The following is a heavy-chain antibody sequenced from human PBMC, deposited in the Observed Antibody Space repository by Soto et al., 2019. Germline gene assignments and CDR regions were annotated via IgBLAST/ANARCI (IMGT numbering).Heavy chain of an antibody. V-gene: IGHV1-69*01. Sequence: VKVSCKASGGTFSSYAISWVRQAAGQGLEWMGGIIPIFGTANYAQKFQGRVTITADESTSTAYMELSSLRSEDTAVYYCASTVYGYCSSTSCIPFDYWGQGTLVTVSS. J-gene: IGHJ4*02. CDR2: IIPIFGTA. CDR1: GGTFSSYA. D-gene: IGHD2-2*03. CDR3: ASTVYGYCSSTSCIPFDY.